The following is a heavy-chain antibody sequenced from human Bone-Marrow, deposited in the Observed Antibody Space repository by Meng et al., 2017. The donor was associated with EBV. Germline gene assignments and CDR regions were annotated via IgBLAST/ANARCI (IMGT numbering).Heavy chain of an antibody. Sequence: PDVRESGPGQVKPSVTLSLTCTVSGASISSFYYWGWIRQPPGRGLEWIGSVHYTGSTYYSPSLKSRVTVSVDTSKNQFSLRLTSVTAADTAVYYCARPFPSWQSPRLDPFGAWGQGTLVTVSS. D-gene: IGHD6-19*01. J-gene: IGHJ5*02. CDR2: VHYTGST. CDR1: GASISSFYY. CDR3: ARPFPSWQSPRLDPFGA. V-gene: IGHV4-39*01.